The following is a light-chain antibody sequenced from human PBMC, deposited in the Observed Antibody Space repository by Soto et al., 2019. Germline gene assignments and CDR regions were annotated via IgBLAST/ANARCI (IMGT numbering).Light chain of an antibody. V-gene: IGKV1-39*01. CDR2: AAS. CDR3: QQSYSAPIT. J-gene: IGKJ5*01. Sequence: DIQMTQSPSSLSASVGDRVIITCRASQSISNYLNSYQQKQGKAPKLLIFAASSLQSGVRSRFRGSGSGTNFTLTISSLQPEDFAAYYCQQSYSAPITFGQGTRLEIK. CDR1: QSISNY.